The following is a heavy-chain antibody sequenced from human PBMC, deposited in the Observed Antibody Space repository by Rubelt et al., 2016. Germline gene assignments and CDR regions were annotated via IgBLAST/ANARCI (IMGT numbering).Heavy chain of an antibody. D-gene: IGHD4-23*01. CDR2: ISVEKGRT. CDR3: ARDLWYGGNSEGY. V-gene: IGHV1-18*01. Sequence: QPQLEQSGAELKEPGAAVKVSCKASGFNFLSFGITWLRKAPGQGLEWMGWISVEKGRTDYAERIEGIVNQNTETSTISASLELKNRVPDDTAVYYCARDLWYGGNSEGYWGQGTLVTVSS. CDR1: GFNFLSFG. J-gene: IGHJ4*02.